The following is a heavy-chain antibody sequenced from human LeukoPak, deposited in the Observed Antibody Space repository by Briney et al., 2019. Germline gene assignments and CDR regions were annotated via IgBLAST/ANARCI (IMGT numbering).Heavy chain of an antibody. CDR3: AREVRDYSNLLEYYGMDV. Sequence: GGSLRLSCAASGFTFSSYGINWVRQAPANGRAWVSSFSGSSSYIYYADSVKGRFTISRDNAKNSLYLQMHSLRAEDTAVYYCAREVRDYSNLLEYYGMDVWGQGTTVTVSS. CDR2: FSGSSSYI. V-gene: IGHV3-21*01. D-gene: IGHD4-4*01. J-gene: IGHJ6*02. CDR1: GFTFSSYG.